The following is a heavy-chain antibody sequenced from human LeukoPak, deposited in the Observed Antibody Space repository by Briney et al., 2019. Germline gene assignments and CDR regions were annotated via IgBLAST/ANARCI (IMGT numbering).Heavy chain of an antibody. CDR1: GYTFTSYY. V-gene: IGHV1-46*01. Sequence: ASVKVSCKASGYTFTSYYMHWVRQAPGQGLEWMGIINPSGGSTSYAQKFQGRVTMTRDTSTSTVYMELSSLRSEDTAVYYCARDTRGSSYDSSGYDQGGHAFDIWGQGTMVTVSS. CDR3: ARDTRGSSYDSSGYDQGGHAFDI. CDR2: INPSGGST. J-gene: IGHJ3*02. D-gene: IGHD3-22*01.